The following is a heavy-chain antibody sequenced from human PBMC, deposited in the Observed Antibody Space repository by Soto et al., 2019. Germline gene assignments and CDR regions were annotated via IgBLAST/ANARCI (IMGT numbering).Heavy chain of an antibody. CDR1: GFTFSDHY. CDR2: SRNKVNTYTT. D-gene: IGHD1-26*01. J-gene: IGHJ4*02. Sequence: PGGSLRLSCAASGFTFSDHYMDWVRQAPGTGLEWVGHSRNKVNTYTTEYAASVEGRFSISRDDSKNTLYLQMNSLKTEDTAVYYCARGGRYYDYWGQGT. CDR3: ARGGRYYDY. V-gene: IGHV3-72*01.